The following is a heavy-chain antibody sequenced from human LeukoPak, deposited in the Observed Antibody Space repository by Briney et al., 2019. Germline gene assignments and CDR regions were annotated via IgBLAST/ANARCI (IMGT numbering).Heavy chain of an antibody. V-gene: IGHV3-30-3*01. Sequence: GGSLRLSCAASGFTFSSYAMHWVRQAPGKGLEWVAVISYDGSNKYYADSVKGRFTISRDNSKNTLYLQMNSLRAEDTAVYYCARDTLGYCSSTSCYNAMFDYWSQGTLVTVSS. CDR1: GFTFSSYA. CDR3: ARDTLGYCSSTSCYNAMFDY. CDR2: ISYDGSNK. J-gene: IGHJ4*02. D-gene: IGHD2-2*01.